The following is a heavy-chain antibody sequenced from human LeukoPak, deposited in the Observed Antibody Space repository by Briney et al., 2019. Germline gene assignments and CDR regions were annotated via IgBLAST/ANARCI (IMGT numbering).Heavy chain of an antibody. CDR2: IRYDGSNK. J-gene: IGHJ6*03. D-gene: IGHD3-10*01. V-gene: IGHV3-30*02. Sequence: GGSLRLSCAASGFTFSSYGMHWVRQAPGKGLEWVAFIRYDGSNKYYADSVKGRFTISRDNSKNTLYLQMNSLRAEDTAVYYCAKDAMKKYYYGSGSLYYYYYYMDVWGKGTTVTISS. CDR1: GFTFSSYG. CDR3: AKDAMKKYYYGSGSLYYYYYYMDV.